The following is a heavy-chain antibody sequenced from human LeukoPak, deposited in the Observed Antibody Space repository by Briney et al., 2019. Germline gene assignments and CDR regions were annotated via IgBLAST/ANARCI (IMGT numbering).Heavy chain of an antibody. CDR1: GGSMNSHY. CDR3: ATIKRGNIYGYFDF. J-gene: IGHJ4*02. CDR2: MLDTVTT. D-gene: IGHD5-18*01. V-gene: IGHV4-59*11. Sequence: SETLSLTCTVSGGSMNSHYWSWIRQPPGKGLEWIGYMLDTVTTKDNPSLKSRFTLSADTSKNQFSLRLTSVSAADTAVYYCATIKRGNIYGYFDFWGQGILVTVSS.